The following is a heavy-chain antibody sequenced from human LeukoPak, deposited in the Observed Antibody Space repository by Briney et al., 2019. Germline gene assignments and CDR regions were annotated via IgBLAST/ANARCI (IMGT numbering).Heavy chain of an antibody. CDR2: IYTSGST. CDR1: GFTISSYY. J-gene: IGHJ4*02. D-gene: IGHD2-15*01. CDR3: ARAYCSGGSCYSGFDY. Sequence: SETLSLTCTASGFTISSYYRNWIRQPAGKGLEWIARIYTSGSTNYSPSLKSRVTMSVDTSKIQFSLKLSSVTAADTAVYYCARAYCSGGSCYSGFDYWGQGALVTVSS. V-gene: IGHV4-4*07.